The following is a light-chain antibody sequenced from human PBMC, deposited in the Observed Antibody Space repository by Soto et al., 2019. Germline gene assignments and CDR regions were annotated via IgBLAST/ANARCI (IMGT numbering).Light chain of an antibody. CDR2: GAS. CDR3: PQYGSSPYT. Sequence: EIVLTQSPGTLSLSPGERATLSCSASQSVSSSYLAWYQQKPGQAPRLLIYGASRRATGIPDRFSGSGSGTDVTITISRLEPEDFAVYYCPQYGSSPYTFCHETKREI. V-gene: IGKV3-20*01. CDR1: QSVSSSY. J-gene: IGKJ2*01.